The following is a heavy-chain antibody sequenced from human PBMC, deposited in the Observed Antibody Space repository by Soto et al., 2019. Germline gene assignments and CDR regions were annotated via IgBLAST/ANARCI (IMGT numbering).Heavy chain of an antibody. J-gene: IGHJ6*02. Sequence: SGPTLVNPTQTLTLTCTFSGFSLKSNGMCVNWIRQPPGKALEWLALIDWDDDKYYSTSLKTRLTISRDTSKNQVVLTMTNMDPVDTATYYCARTSALPLGYPHGMDVWGQGTTVTVSS. CDR3: ARTSALPLGYPHGMDV. D-gene: IGHD7-27*01. CDR1: GFSLKSNGMC. CDR2: IDWDDDK. V-gene: IGHV2-70*01.